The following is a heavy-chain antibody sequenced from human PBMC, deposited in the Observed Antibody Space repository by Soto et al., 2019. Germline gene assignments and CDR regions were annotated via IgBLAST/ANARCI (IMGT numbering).Heavy chain of an antibody. Sequence: GGSLRLSCAASGFTFSSYAMHWVRQAPGKGLEWVAVISYDGSNKYYADSVKGRFTISRDNSKNTLYLQMNSLRAEDTAVYYCARGASIAARLGYFQHWGQGTLVTVSS. CDR2: ISYDGSNK. V-gene: IGHV3-30*04. J-gene: IGHJ1*01. CDR1: GFTFSSYA. CDR3: ARGASIAARLGYFQH. D-gene: IGHD6-6*01.